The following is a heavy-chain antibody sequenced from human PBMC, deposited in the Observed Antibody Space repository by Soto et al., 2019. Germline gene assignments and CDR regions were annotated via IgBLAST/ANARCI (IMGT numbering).Heavy chain of an antibody. CDR1: GFTFSSYA. D-gene: IGHD4-17*01. J-gene: IGHJ4*02. V-gene: IGHV3-23*01. Sequence: GGSLRLSCAASGFTFSSYAMTWVRQAPGKGLEWVSGISGSGDSTYYADSVKGRFTISRDDFKNRLFLQMDSLRAEDTALYYCARDWGSDYGGLLDSWGQGTLVTVSS. CDR2: ISGSGDST. CDR3: ARDWGSDYGGLLDS.